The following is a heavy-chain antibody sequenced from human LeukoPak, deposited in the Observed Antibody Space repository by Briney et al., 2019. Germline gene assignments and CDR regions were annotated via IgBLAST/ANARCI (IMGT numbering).Heavy chain of an antibody. CDR2: INHSGST. D-gene: IGHD3-22*01. CDR3: VVLHDSSGYYSGDY. J-gene: IGHJ4*02. CDR1: GGSFSGYY. Sequence: PSGTLSLTCAVYGGSFSGYYWSWIRQPPGKGLEWIGEINHSGSTNYNPSLKSRVTISVDTSKNQFSLKLSSVTAADTAVYYCVVLHDSSGYYSGDYWGQGTLVTVSS. V-gene: IGHV4-34*01.